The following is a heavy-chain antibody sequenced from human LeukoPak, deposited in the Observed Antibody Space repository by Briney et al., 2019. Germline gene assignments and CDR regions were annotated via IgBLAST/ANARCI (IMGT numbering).Heavy chain of an antibody. J-gene: IGHJ4*02. CDR3: AKEGYDYVWGNHFDY. CDR2: ITWNSGTI. Sequence: GGSLRLSCAASGFTFYDYAMHWVRQAPGKGLEWVSGITWNSGTIGYTDSVKGRFTISRDNSKNTLYLQMNSLRAEDTAVYYCAKEGYDYVWGNHFDYWGQGTLVTVSS. CDR1: GFTFYDYA. V-gene: IGHV3-9*01. D-gene: IGHD3-16*01.